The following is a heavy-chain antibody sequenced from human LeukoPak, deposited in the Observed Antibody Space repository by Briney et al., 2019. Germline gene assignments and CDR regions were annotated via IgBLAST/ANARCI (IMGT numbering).Heavy chain of an antibody. J-gene: IGHJ1*01. V-gene: IGHV3-23*01. D-gene: IGHD2-15*01. CDR1: GFHFSSYA. CDR3: SRTPRHCSVGSCSSVYFQH. CDR2: HRCCGGST. Sequence: GGSLRLSWAASGFHFSSYAMSWGRQAPGQGQGLVSAHRCCGGSTYYADSVRGRFTISRDNAKNSLYLQMRSLRAEERAVYYCSRTPRHCSVGSCSSVYFQHWGQGTLVTVSS.